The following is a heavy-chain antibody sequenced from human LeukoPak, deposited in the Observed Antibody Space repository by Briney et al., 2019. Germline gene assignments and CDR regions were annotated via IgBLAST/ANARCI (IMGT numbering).Heavy chain of an antibody. Sequence: PGGSLRLSCAASGFTFSSYATHWVRQAPGKGLEYVSAISSNGGSTYYANSVKGRFTISRDNSKNTLYLQMGSLRAEDMAVYYCARSQPSTKYAFDIWGQGTMVTVSS. CDR3: ARSQPSTKYAFDI. V-gene: IGHV3-64*01. CDR2: ISSNGGST. J-gene: IGHJ3*02. D-gene: IGHD2-2*01. CDR1: GFTFSSYA.